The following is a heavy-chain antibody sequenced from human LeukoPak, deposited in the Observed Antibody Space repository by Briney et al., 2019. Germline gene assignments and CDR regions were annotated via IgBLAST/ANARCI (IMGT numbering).Heavy chain of an antibody. CDR1: GFTFSSYS. D-gene: IGHD6-19*01. CDR3: ARGAWAGDAFDI. V-gene: IGHV3-21*01. Sequence: GGSLRLSCAASGFTFSSYSMNWVRQAPGKGLEWVSSISSSSSYIYYADSVKGRFTISRDNAKNSLYLQMNSLRAEDTAVYYCARGAWAGDAFDIWGQGTMVTVSS. J-gene: IGHJ3*02. CDR2: ISSSSSYI.